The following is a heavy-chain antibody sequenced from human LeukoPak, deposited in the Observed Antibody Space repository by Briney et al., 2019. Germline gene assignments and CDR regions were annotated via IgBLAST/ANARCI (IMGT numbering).Heavy chain of an antibody. D-gene: IGHD1-1*01. J-gene: IGHJ4*02. CDR1: GFTFSGYG. Sequence: HTGGSLRLSCAASGFTFSGYGMHWVRQAPGKGLEWVAIIWYDGSNNYYADSVKGRFTISRDNSKNKLYLQMNSLRAEDTAVYYCAGDPGTVGTTRWFDYWGQGTLVTVSS. CDR3: AGDPGTVGTTRWFDY. CDR2: IWYDGSNN. V-gene: IGHV3-33*01.